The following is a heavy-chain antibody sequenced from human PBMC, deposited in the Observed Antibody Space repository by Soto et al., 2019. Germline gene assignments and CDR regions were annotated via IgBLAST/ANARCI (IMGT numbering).Heavy chain of an antibody. V-gene: IGHV3-11*01. CDR1: GFTFSDYY. Sequence: GGSLRLSCAASGFTFSDYYMSWIRQAPGKGLEWVSYISSSGSTIYYADSVKGRFTISRDNAKNSLYLQMNSLRAEDTAVYYCARVFSSGWYYYYYMDVWGKGTTVTVSS. CDR2: ISSSGSTI. D-gene: IGHD6-19*01. CDR3: ARVFSSGWYYYYYMDV. J-gene: IGHJ6*03.